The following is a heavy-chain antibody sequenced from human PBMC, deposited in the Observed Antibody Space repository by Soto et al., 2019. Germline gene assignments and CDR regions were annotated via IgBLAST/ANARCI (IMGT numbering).Heavy chain of an antibody. J-gene: IGHJ4*02. D-gene: IGHD3-10*01. Sequence: QVQLVESGGGVVQPGRSLRLSCAASGFTFSSSAMHWVRQSPGKGLGWVAVISYDGSNKYYADSVKGRFTISRDNSKNTLYLQMNRLRAEDTAVYYCASTISYYGSCLGRDWGQGTLVTVSS. CDR2: ISYDGSNK. CDR3: ASTISYYGSCLGRD. CDR1: GFTFSSSA. V-gene: IGHV3-30-3*01.